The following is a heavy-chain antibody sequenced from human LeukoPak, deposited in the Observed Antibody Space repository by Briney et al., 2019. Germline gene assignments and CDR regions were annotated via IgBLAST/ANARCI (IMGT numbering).Heavy chain of an antibody. J-gene: IGHJ4*02. CDR2: INSGGTT. V-gene: IGHV3-53*01. CDR1: GFTVSGHY. D-gene: IGHD3-10*01. CDR3: ARNKGVYGSGSYDN. Sequence: PGGSLRLSCAASGFTVSGHYWSGVRQAPGKGLEWVSQINSGGTTYYADSVKGRFTISRDSSKNTLYLQMNSLRAEDTAVYHCARNKGVYGSGSYDNWGPGTLVTVSS.